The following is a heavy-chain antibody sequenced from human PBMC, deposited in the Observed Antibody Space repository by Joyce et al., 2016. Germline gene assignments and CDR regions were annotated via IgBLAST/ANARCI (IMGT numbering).Heavy chain of an antibody. J-gene: IGHJ6*02. CDR3: ASATLGVVGDYYYALDV. CDR2: IDLSDSYP. Sequence: EVQLVQSGAEVKKPGESLRISCKASGYKFTNYWILWVRQIHGKGLAWMGYIDLSDSYPNYIPPFQGHVAISADKSITTAYLQWSSLNASDTAIYYCASATLGVVGDYYYALDVWGQGTTVTVSS. D-gene: IGHD3-22*01. CDR1: GYKFTNYW. V-gene: IGHV5-10-1*03.